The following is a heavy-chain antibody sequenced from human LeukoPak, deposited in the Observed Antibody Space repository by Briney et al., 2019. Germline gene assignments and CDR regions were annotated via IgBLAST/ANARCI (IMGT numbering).Heavy chain of an antibody. D-gene: IGHD2-8*01. V-gene: IGHV4-34*01. CDR2: INHSGST. Sequence: SETLSLTCAVYGGSFSGYYWSWIRQPPGKGLEWIGEINHSGSTNYNPSLKSRVTISVDTSKNQFSLKLSSVTAADTAVYYCARAGTNGDYWYSDLWGRGTLVTVSS. CDR1: GGSFSGYY. J-gene: IGHJ2*01. CDR3: ARAGTNGDYWYSDL.